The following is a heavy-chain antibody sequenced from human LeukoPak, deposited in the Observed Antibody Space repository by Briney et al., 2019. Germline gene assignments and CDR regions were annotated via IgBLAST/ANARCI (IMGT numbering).Heavy chain of an antibody. CDR3: ARGGYYGSGNDFRFDP. D-gene: IGHD3-10*01. Sequence: ASVKVSCKASGYTFTSYYMHWVRQAPGQGLEWMGIINPSGGSTSYAQKFQGRVTMTRDMSTSIVYMELSSLRSEDTAVYYCARGGYYGSGNDFRFDPWGQGTLVTVSS. CDR2: INPSGGST. J-gene: IGHJ5*02. V-gene: IGHV1-46*01. CDR1: GYTFTSYY.